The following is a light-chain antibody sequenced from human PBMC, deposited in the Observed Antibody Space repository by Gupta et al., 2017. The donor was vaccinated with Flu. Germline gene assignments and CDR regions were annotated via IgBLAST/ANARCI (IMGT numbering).Light chain of an antibody. Sequence: GERATLSCRASQSVSSSYLAWYQQKPGQAPRLLIYGASSRATGIPDRFSGSGSGTDFTLTISRLEPEDFAVYYCQQYGSSPPRTFGQGTKVE. CDR1: QSVSSSY. V-gene: IGKV3-20*01. J-gene: IGKJ1*01. CDR3: QQYGSSPPRT. CDR2: GAS.